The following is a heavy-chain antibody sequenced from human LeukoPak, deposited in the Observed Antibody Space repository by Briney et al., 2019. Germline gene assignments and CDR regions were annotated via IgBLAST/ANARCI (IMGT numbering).Heavy chain of an antibody. D-gene: IGHD4-17*01. J-gene: IGHJ3*01. CDR2: IGGSGTYA. CDR1: GFTFATYA. CDR3: GGDPNGDYVGAFEF. Sequence: GGSLRVSCVASGFTFATYAMTWVRLTPGKGLEWVASIGGSGTYANYADSVRGRFTISRDNSKDTLYLQLNSLRAEDTAVYYCGGDPNGDYVGAFEFWGQGTLVSVSS. V-gene: IGHV3-23*01.